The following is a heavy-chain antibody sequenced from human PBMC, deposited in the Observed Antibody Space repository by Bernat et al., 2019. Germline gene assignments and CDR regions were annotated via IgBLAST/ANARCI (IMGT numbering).Heavy chain of an antibody. V-gene: IGHV4-30-4*01. CDR2: IYYSGST. CDR1: GDSISSGDYY. Sequence: QVQLQESGPGLVKPSQTLSLTCTVSGDSISSGDYYWSWIRQPPGKGLEWIGYIYYSGSTYYNPSLKSRVTISVDTSKNQFSLKLSSVTAADTAVYYCARGEGYCSGGSCYDAFDIWGQGTMVTVSS. D-gene: IGHD2-15*01. CDR3: ARGEGYCSGGSCYDAFDI. J-gene: IGHJ3*02.